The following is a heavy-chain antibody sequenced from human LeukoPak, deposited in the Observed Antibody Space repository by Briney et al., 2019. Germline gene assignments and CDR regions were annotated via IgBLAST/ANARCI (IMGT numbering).Heavy chain of an antibody. J-gene: IGHJ3*02. CDR2: ISYIGST. Sequence: SSETLSLTCAVSADSFSSHYWTWIRQPPGKGLEWIGYISYIGSTNYNPSLKSRVTISIDTSKNQFSLKLSSVTAADTTVYYCARDLVTVTKGFDIWGQGTMVSVSS. CDR3: ARDLVTVTKGFDI. V-gene: IGHV4-59*11. D-gene: IGHD4-17*01. CDR1: ADSFSSHY.